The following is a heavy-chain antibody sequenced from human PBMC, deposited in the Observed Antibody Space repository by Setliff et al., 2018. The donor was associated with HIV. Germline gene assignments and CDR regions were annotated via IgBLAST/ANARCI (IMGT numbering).Heavy chain of an antibody. V-gene: IGHV3-21*01. J-gene: IGHJ6*03. CDR3: ARVSPLVTHGVWYYSYMDV. Sequence: GGSLRLSCAASGFTFSSYSMNWVRQAPGKGLEWVSSISSSSSYIYYSDSVKGRFTISRDNAKNSLYLQMNSLTAEDTAVYYCARVSPLVTHGVWYYSYMDVWGKGTTVTVSS. D-gene: IGHD3-16*01. CDR1: GFTFSSYS. CDR2: ISSSSSYI.